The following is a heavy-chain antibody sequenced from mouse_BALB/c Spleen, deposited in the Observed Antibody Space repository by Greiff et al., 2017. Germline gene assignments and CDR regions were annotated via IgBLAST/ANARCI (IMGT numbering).Heavy chain of an antibody. D-gene: IGHD2-1*01. CDR1: GFSLTSYD. CDR2: IWTGGGT. J-gene: IGHJ4*01. Sequence: VKLMESGPGLVAPSQSLSITCTVSGFSLTSYDISWIRQPPGKGLEWLGVIWTGGGTNYNSAFMSRLSISKDNSKSQVFLKMNSLQTDDTAIYYCVRDRGNGNYYYAMDYWGQGTSGTVSS. CDR3: VRDRGNGNYYYAMDY. V-gene: IGHV2-9-2*01.